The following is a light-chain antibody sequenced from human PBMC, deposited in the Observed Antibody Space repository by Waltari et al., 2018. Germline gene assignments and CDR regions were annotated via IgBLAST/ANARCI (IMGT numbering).Light chain of an antibody. CDR3: QQRSNWPPIT. CDR1: QSVSSY. CDR2: DAS. J-gene: IGKJ4*01. Sequence: EIVLTQSPATLSLSPGERATLSCRASQSVSSYLAWYQQKPGQAPRLLIYDASNRATGIPARFSGSGSGTDFTLTIRRLEPEDFAVYYCQQRSNWPPITFGGGTKVEIK. V-gene: IGKV3-11*01.